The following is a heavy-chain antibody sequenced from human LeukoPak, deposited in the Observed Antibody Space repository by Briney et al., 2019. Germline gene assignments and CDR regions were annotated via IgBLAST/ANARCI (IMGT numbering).Heavy chain of an antibody. J-gene: IGHJ5*02. CDR2: IYYSGST. Sequence: SETLSLTCTVSGGSISSSSYYWGWIRQPPGKGLEWIGSIYYSGSTYYNPSLKSRVTISVDRSKNQFSLKLSSVTAADTAVYYCARVSPMVGSFDPWGQGTLVTVSS. V-gene: IGHV4-39*07. CDR1: GGSISSSSYY. D-gene: IGHD3-10*01. CDR3: ARVSPMVGSFDP.